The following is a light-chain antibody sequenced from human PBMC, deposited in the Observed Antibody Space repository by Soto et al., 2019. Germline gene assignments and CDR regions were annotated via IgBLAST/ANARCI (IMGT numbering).Light chain of an antibody. V-gene: IGKV1-5*01. J-gene: IGKJ5*01. CDR2: DAS. Sequence: DIQMTQSPSTLSASVGDRVTITCRASESIRTWLAWYQHKPGKAPKSLIYDASTLESGVPPRFSGSGSGTDFTLTISSLEPEDFAVYYCQQRSHFGQGTRLEI. CDR3: QQRSH. CDR1: ESIRTW.